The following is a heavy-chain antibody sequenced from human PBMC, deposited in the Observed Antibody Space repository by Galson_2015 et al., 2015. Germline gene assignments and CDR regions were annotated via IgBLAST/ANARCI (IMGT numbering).Heavy chain of an antibody. D-gene: IGHD2-2*01. CDR1: GGTFSSYA. CDR2: IIPIFGTA. J-gene: IGHJ6*03. V-gene: IGHV1-69*13. Sequence: SVKVSCKASGGTFSSYAISWVRQAPGQGLEWMGGIIPIFGTANYAQEFQGRVTITADESTSTAYMELSSLRSEDTAVYYCATLYCSSTSCLWSYYYYYYMDVWGKGTTVTVSS. CDR3: ATLYCSSTSCLWSYYYYYYMDV.